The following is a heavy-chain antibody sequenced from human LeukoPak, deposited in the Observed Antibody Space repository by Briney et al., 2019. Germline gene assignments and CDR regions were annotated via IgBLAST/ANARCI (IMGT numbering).Heavy chain of an antibody. Sequence: GGSLRLSCAASGFPFSNYFMTWVRQAPGKGLEWVAKIKPDGSEKYYVDSVKGRFTISRDNAKNSLYLQMNSLRAEDTALYYCVKEAPPPYSSSWFGTRYFDYWGQGTLVTVSS. J-gene: IGHJ4*02. D-gene: IGHD6-13*01. CDR2: IKPDGSEK. CDR1: GFPFSNYF. CDR3: VKEAPPPYSSSWFGTRYFDY. V-gene: IGHV3-7*03.